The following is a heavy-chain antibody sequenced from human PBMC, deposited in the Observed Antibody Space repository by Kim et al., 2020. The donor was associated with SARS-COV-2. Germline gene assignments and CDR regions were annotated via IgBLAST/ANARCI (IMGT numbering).Heavy chain of an antibody. CDR3: AKQAGGFDS. J-gene: IGHJ4*01. CDR2: YN. V-gene: IGHV6-1*01. D-gene: IGHD3-16*01. Sequence: YNDYAKSVKSRITIDPDTSKNQFSLQLSSVTPEDTAVYYCAKQAGGFDSWGHGTLVIVSS.